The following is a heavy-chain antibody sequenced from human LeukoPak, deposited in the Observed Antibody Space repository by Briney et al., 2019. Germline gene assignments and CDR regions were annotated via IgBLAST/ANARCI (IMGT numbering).Heavy chain of an antibody. J-gene: IGHJ4*02. CDR1: GFTFSSYV. CDR3: AKDPRMTTLDY. D-gene: IGHD4-11*01. Sequence: GGSLRLSCAASGFTFSSYVMSWVRQAPGKGLEWVSAISASGGGTYYADSVKGRFTISRDNSKNTLYLQMHSLRAEDTAVYYCAKDPRMTTLDYWGQGTLVTVSS. V-gene: IGHV3-23*01. CDR2: ISASGGGT.